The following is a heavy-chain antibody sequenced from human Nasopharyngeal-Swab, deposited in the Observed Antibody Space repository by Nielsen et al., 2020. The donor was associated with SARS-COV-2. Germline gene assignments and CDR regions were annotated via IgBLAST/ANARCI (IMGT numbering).Heavy chain of an antibody. D-gene: IGHD5-24*01. Sequence: SVKVSCKTSGGTFSSYGISWVRQAPGEGLEWMEGIIPVLPITRYAQKFRDRVTITADTSTSTAYMELSSLRSEDTAAYYCARGGWLRKDYYYSYYYMDVWGKGTTVTVSS. V-gene: IGHV1-69*10. J-gene: IGHJ6*03. CDR1: GGTFSSYG. CDR3: ARGGWLRKDYYYSYYYMDV. CDR2: IIPVLPIT.